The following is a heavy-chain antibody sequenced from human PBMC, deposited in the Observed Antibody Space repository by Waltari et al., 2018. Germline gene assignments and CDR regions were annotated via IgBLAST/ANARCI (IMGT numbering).Heavy chain of an antibody. D-gene: IGHD6-19*01. V-gene: IGHV4-38-2*02. CDR1: GYSISSGYY. Sequence: QVQLQESGPGLVKPSETLSLTCAVSGYSISSGYYWGWIRQPPGKGLEWIGSIYHSGSTYYNPSLKSRVTISVDTSKNQFSLKLSSVTAADTAVYYCARDRGPIAVAEYYFDYWGQGTLVTVSS. J-gene: IGHJ4*02. CDR2: IYHSGST. CDR3: ARDRGPIAVAEYYFDY.